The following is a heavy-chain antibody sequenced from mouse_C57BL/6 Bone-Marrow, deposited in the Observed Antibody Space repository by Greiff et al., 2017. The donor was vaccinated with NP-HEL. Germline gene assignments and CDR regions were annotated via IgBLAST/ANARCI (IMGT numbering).Heavy chain of an antibody. J-gene: IGHJ4*01. CDR1: GYSISSGYY. CDR3: AREVNAVDY. Sequence: EVQLQQSGPGLVKPSPSLSLTCSVTGYSISSGYYWNWIRQFPGNKLEWMCYISYDGSNNYNPSLKNRISITLDTTKNQFFLKLNSVTTEETATYYCAREVNAVDYWGQGTSVTVSS. V-gene: IGHV3-6*01. D-gene: IGHD2-13*01. CDR2: ISYDGSN.